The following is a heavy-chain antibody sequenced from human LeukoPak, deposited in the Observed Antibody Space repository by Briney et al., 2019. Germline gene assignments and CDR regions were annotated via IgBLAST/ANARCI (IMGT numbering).Heavy chain of an antibody. J-gene: IGHJ1*01. CDR2: IRYGGSNK. CDR1: GFTFSSYG. V-gene: IGHV3-30*02. Sequence: GGSLRLTCAASGFTFSSYGMHWVRQAPGKGLEWVAFIRYGGSNKYYADSVKGRFTISRDNSKNTLYLQMNSLRAEDTAVYYCAKEGEAVVVVAATTYFQHWGQGTLVTVSS. CDR3: AKEGEAVVVVAATTYFQH. D-gene: IGHD2-15*01.